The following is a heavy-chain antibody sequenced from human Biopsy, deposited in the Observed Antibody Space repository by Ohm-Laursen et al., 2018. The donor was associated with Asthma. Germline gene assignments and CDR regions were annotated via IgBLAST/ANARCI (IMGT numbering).Heavy chain of an antibody. CDR2: ISKDASTQ. CDR1: GFSFSNFA. J-gene: IGHJ6*02. Sequence: SLRLSCAASGFSFSNFAIHWVRQAPGKGLEWVGVISKDASTQDYADSVKGRFTISRDDSKNMLYLQMNSLRAEDTAVYYCARDLGTTRMDVWGQGTTVTVSS. D-gene: IGHD1-1*01. CDR3: ARDLGTTRMDV. V-gene: IGHV3-30*07.